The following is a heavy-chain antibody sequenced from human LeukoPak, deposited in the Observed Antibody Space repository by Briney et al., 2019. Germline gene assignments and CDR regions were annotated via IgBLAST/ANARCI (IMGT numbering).Heavy chain of an antibody. J-gene: IGHJ4*02. D-gene: IGHD3-10*01. CDR2: IYTSGST. CDR3: ARDTTYGSGSYYNEYYFDY. V-gene: IGHV4-4*07. Sequence: PSETLSLTCTVSGGSISSYYWSWIRQPAGKGLEWIGRIYTSGSTNYNPSLKSRVTMSVDTSKNQFSLKLSSVTAADTAVYYCARDTTYGSGSYYNEYYFDYWGQGTLVTVSS. CDR1: GGSISSYY.